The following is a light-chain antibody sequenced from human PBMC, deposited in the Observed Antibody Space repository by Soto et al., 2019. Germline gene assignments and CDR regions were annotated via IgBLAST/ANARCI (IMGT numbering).Light chain of an antibody. CDR3: QQSHSTGWT. Sequence: DIQMTQSPSSLSASVGDRVTITCRASQSISNYLNWYQQKPGKAPKLLIYDASSLQSGVPSRFSGSGSGTDFTLTISSLQPEDFATYYCQQSHSTGWTFGQGTKVEIK. CDR2: DAS. V-gene: IGKV1-39*01. J-gene: IGKJ1*01. CDR1: QSISNY.